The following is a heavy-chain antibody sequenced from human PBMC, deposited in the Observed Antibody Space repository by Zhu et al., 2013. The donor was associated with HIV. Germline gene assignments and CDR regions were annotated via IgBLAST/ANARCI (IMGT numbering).Heavy chain of an antibody. V-gene: IGHV1-2*02. CDR3: ARVGNYYDSSGPFDY. CDR1: GYTFTGYY. Sequence: QVRLVQSGAEVKKPGASVKVSCKGSGYTFTGYYMHWVRQAPGQGLEWMGWINPNSGGTNFAQKFHGRVTMTRDTSISTAYMELSRLRSDDTAVYYCARVGNYYDSSGPFDYWGQGTLVTVSS. CDR2: INPNSGGT. J-gene: IGHJ4*02. D-gene: IGHD3-22*01.